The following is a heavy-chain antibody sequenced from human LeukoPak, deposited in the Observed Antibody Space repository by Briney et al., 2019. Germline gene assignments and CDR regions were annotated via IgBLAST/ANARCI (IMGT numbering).Heavy chain of an antibody. J-gene: IGHJ4*02. D-gene: IGHD6-19*01. V-gene: IGHV4-34*01. CDR1: GGSFSGYY. CDR3: ARLGVSSGWYGGDY. Sequence: PSETLSLTCAVYGGSFSGYYWSWIRQPPGKGLEWIGEINHSGSTNYNPSLKSRVTISADTSKNQFSLKLSSVTAADTAVYYCARLGVSSGWYGGDYWGQGTLVTVSS. CDR2: INHSGST.